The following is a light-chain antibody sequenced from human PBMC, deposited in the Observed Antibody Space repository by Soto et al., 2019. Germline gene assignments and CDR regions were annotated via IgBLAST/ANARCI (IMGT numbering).Light chain of an antibody. V-gene: IGKV3-15*01. J-gene: IGKJ5*01. CDR3: QQYNNWTLS. Sequence: EIVMTQSPATLSVSPGERATLSCRAGQGVTTNFAWYQQKSGQSPRLLIYDVSTRATGVPARFSGTGSETDFTLTISGLQSDDSAVYFCQQYNNWTLSFGQWTRLEIK. CDR2: DVS. CDR1: QGVTTN.